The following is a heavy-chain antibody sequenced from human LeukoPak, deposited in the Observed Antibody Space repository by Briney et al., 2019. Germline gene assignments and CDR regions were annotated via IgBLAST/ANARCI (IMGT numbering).Heavy chain of an antibody. CDR2: ISCSSSYI. J-gene: IGHJ4*02. CDR1: GFTFSSYS. CDR3: ASGLGYSYGYKFDY. D-gene: IGHD5-18*01. V-gene: IGHV3-21*01. Sequence: PGGSLRLSCAASGFTFSSYSMNWVRQAPGKGLEWVSSISCSSSYIYYADSVKGRFTISRDNAKNSLYLQMNSLRAEDTAVYYCASGLGYSYGYKFDYWGQGTLVTVSS.